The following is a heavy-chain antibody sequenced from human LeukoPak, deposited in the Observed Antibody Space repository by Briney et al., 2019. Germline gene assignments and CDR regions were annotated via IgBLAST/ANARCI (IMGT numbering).Heavy chain of an antibody. J-gene: IGHJ2*01. D-gene: IGHD1-14*01. CDR1: GGSFSGYY. Sequence: SATLSLTCAVYGGSFSGYYWSWIRQPPGKGLEWIGEINHSGSTNYNPSLKSRVTISVDTSKNQFSLKLSSVTAADTAVYYCARGITPYARGWYFDLWGRGTLVTVSS. CDR3: ARGITPYARGWYFDL. CDR2: INHSGST. V-gene: IGHV4-34*01.